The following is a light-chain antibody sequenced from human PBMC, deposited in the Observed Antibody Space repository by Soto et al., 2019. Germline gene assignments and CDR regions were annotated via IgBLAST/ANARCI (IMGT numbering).Light chain of an antibody. CDR2: DAS. CDR3: QQRSNWPPVIT. J-gene: IGKJ5*01. CDR1: LSFSGY. V-gene: IGKV3-11*01. Sequence: EIVLTQPPATLSLSPGERATLSCRASLSFSGYFAWYQQKPGQAPRLLIYDASKKATGIPARFSGWGSGTDFTLTISSLEPEDFAVYYCQQRSNWPPVITFGQGTRLEIK.